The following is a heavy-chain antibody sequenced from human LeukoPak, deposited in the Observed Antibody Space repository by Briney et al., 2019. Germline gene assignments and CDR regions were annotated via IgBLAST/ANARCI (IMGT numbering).Heavy chain of an antibody. CDR3: AKSAGGAVAGTALPLDY. V-gene: IGHV1-8*01. J-gene: IGHJ4*02. Sequence: ASVKVSCKASGYTFTSYDINWVRQATGQGLEWMGWMNPNSGNTGYAQKFQGRVTMTRNTSISTAYMELSSLRAEDTAVYYCAKSAGGAVAGTALPLDYWGQGTLVTVSS. CDR1: GYTFTSYD. D-gene: IGHD6-19*01. CDR2: MNPNSGNT.